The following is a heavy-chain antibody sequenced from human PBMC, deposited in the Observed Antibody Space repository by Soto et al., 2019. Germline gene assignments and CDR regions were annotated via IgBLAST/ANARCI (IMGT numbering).Heavy chain of an antibody. Sequence: SETLSLTCIVSGGSISSDDYYCSWIRQPPGNVLEWVGHIYYTGGTSYNPSLKSRLTLALATSKNQTSLQLSSVRAADTAVYFWSGDLSNRPDYVDYWGQGTLGTASS. J-gene: IGHJ4*01. CDR3: SGDLSNRPDYVDY. CDR1: GGSISSDDYY. CDR2: IYYTGGT. V-gene: IGHV4-30-4*02. D-gene: IGHD3-3*02.